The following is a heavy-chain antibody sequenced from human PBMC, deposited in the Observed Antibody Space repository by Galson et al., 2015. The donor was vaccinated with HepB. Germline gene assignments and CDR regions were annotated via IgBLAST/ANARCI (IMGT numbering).Heavy chain of an antibody. CDR2: ISGSATST. V-gene: IGHV3-23*01. Sequence: SLRLSCAASGFTFTTYAMSWVRQAPGKGLEWVSGISGSATSTYYADSVKGRFIISRDNSKNTLYLQMNSLRAEDTAVYYCAKPSPYYYDSSGYHYYSGVDVWGQGTTVTVSS. CDR3: AKPSPYYYDSSGYHYYSGVDV. CDR1: GFTFTTYA. D-gene: IGHD3-22*01. J-gene: IGHJ6*02.